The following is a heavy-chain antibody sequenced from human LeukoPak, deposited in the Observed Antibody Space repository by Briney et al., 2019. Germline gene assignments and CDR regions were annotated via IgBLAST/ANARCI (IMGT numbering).Heavy chain of an antibody. Sequence: ASVKVSCKASGYTFSSYGVIWVRQAPGQGLEWMGWISTFNGNTNYAQELQGRVTMTTDTSTSTASMELRSLRSDDTAVYYCARVLPQGPYYYYGMDVWGQGTTVTVSS. V-gene: IGHV1-18*01. J-gene: IGHJ6*02. CDR3: ARVLPQGPYYYYGMDV. CDR1: GYTFSSYG. CDR2: ISTFNGNT. D-gene: IGHD3-10*01.